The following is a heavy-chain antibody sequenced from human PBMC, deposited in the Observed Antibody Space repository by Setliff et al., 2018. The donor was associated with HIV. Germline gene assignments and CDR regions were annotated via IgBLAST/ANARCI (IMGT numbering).Heavy chain of an antibody. CDR3: ARVSNYILYYYYMDV. V-gene: IGHV4-39*07. D-gene: IGHD4-4*01. CDR2: IYYSGST. CDR1: RGSISSTSHY. Sequence: SETLSLTCIVSRGSISSTSHYWGWIRQPPGKGLEWIGSIYYSGSTYYNPSLKSRVTISVDTSKNQFSLKLSSVTAADTAVYYCARVSNYILYYYYMDVWGKGTTVTVSS. J-gene: IGHJ6*03.